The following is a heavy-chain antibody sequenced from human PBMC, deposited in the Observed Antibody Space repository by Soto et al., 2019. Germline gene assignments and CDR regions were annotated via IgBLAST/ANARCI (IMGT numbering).Heavy chain of an antibody. V-gene: IGHV3-30-3*01. J-gene: IGHJ4*02. CDR1: GFTFSSYA. CDR2: ISYDGSNK. CDR3: ARDGLELGGWFDY. D-gene: IGHD1-7*01. Sequence: GGSLRLSCAASGFTFSSYAMHWVRQAPGKGLEWVAVISYDGSNKYYADSVKGRFTISRDNSKNTLYLQMNSLRAEDTAVYYCARDGLELGGWFDYWGQGTLVTVSS.